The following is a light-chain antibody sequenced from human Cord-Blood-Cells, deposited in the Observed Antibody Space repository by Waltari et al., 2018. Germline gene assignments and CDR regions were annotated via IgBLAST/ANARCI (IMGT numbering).Light chain of an antibody. J-gene: IGLJ1*01. CDR2: EGS. CDR3: CSYAGSSTYV. V-gene: IGLV2-23*01. Sequence: QSALTQPASVSGSPGQSITISCTGTRRDVGSYNLVSWYQQHPGKAPKLMIYEGSKRPSGVSNRFSGSKSGNTASLTISGLQAEDEAYYYCCSYAGSSTYVFGTGTKVTVL. CDR1: RRDVGSYNL.